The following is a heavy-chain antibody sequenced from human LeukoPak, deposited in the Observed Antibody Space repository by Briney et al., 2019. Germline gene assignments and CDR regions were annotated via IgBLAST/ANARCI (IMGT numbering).Heavy chain of an antibody. CDR3: AKNRRTTVVTPDDY. V-gene: IGHV3-23*01. Sequence: GGSLRLSCAASGFTFSSYAMSWVPQSPGKGVEWLSAISGSGGSTYYADSVKGWFTISRDNSKNTLYLQMNSLRAEDTAVYYCAKNRRTTVVTPDDYWGQGTLVTVSS. J-gene: IGHJ4*02. D-gene: IGHD4-23*01. CDR2: ISGSGGST. CDR1: GFTFSSYA.